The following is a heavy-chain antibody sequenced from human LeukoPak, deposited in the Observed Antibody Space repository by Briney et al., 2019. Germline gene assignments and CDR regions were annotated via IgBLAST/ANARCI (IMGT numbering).Heavy chain of an antibody. CDR1: GFTFSSYA. D-gene: IGHD2-21*02. V-gene: IGHV3-23*01. J-gene: IGHJ4*02. CDR2: ISGSGGST. CDR3: AKPGGTMTTIPSSEGVFDY. Sequence: GGSLRFSCAASGFTFSSYAMSWVRQAPGKGLKWVSAISGSGGSTYYADSVKGRFTISRDNSKNTLYLQMNSLRAEDTAVYYCAKPGGTMTTIPSSEGVFDYWGQGTLVTVSS.